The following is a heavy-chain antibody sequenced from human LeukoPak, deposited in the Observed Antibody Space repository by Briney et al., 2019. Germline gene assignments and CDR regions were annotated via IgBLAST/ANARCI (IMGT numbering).Heavy chain of an antibody. CDR3: ATTYYFDSTFMDV. CDR2: IYPTDSNT. CDR1: GYNFASYW. D-gene: IGHD3-22*01. Sequence: GESLKISCKGSGYNFASYWIGWVRQMPGKGLEWMGIIYPTDSNTKYSPSFQGQVTISADKSISTAFLQWSSLKASDTAMYYCATTYYFDSTFMDVWGQGTTVTVSS. V-gene: IGHV5-51*01. J-gene: IGHJ6*02.